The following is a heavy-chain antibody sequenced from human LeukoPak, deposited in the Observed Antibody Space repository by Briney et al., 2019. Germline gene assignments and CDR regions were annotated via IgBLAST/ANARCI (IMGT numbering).Heavy chain of an antibody. V-gene: IGHV3-30*04. J-gene: IGHJ3*02. D-gene: IGHD1-26*01. CDR1: GFTFSSYA. CDR3: ARSWNSGSYHPILYDAFDI. Sequence: PGGSLRLSCAASGFTFSSYAMHWVRQAPGKGLEWVAVISYDGSNKYYADSVKGRFTISRDNAKNSLYLQMNSLRAEDTAVYYCARSWNSGSYHPILYDAFDIWGQGTMVTVSS. CDR2: ISYDGSNK.